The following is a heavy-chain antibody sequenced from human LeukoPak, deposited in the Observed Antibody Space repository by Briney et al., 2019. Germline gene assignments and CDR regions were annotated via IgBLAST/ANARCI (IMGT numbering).Heavy chain of an antibody. CDR2: IGSRSSFI. V-gene: IGHV3-21*01. CDR1: GFTFSSYS. J-gene: IGHJ6*03. Sequence: GGSLRLSCAASGFTFSSYSMNWVRQAPGKGLEWVSCIGSRSSFIYYADSVMGRFTISRDNAKNSLYLQMNSLRAEDTAVYYCARAKTYYYGSGSYRAREYYYYMDVWGKGTTVTISS. D-gene: IGHD3-10*01. CDR3: ARAKTYYYGSGSYRAREYYYYMDV.